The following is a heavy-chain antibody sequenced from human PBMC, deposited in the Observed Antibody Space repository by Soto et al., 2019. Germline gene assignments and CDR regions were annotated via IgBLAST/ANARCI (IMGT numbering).Heavy chain of an antibody. D-gene: IGHD3-22*01. CDR3: ATEYYDSSGYLVGIDY. J-gene: IGHJ4*02. Sequence: LRLSCAASGFTFSSYGMHWVRQAPGKGLEWVAVISYDGSNKYYADSVKGRFTISRDNSKNTLYLQMNSLRAEDTAVYNCATEYYDSSGYLVGIDYWGQGTLVTVSS. CDR2: ISYDGSNK. CDR1: GFTFSSYG. V-gene: IGHV3-30*03.